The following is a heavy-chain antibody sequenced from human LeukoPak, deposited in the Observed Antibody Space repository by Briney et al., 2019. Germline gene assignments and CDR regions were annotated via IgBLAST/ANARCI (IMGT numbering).Heavy chain of an antibody. CDR2: IYHSGST. CDR1: GGSLSSSNW. CDR3: ARGPSASLGELPDY. J-gene: IGHJ4*02. V-gene: IGHV4-4*02. Sequence: PSGTLSLTCAVSGGSLSSSNWWSWVRPPPGKGLEWIGEIYHSGSTNYNPSLKSRVTISVDKSKNQFSLKLSSVTAADTAVYYCARGPSASLGELPDYWGQGTLVTVSS. D-gene: IGHD3-10*01.